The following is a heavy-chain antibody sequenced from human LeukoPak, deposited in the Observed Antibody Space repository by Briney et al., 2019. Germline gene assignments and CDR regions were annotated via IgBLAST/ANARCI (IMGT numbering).Heavy chain of an antibody. CDR2: ISSSSSYI. D-gene: IGHD2-15*01. Sequence: PGRSLRLSCAASGFTFSSYTINWVRQPPGKGREWVSSISSSSSYIYYADSVKGRFTISRDNAKNSLYLQMNSLRAEDTAVYYCAREDIVVVVAATELTAFDPWGQGTLVTVSS. J-gene: IGHJ5*02. V-gene: IGHV3-21*01. CDR3: AREDIVVVVAATELTAFDP. CDR1: GFTFSSYT.